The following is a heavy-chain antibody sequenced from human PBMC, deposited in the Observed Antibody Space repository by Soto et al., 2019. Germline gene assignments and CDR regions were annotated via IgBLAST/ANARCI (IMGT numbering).Heavy chain of an antibody. Sequence: QVQLVQSAGEVKKPGASVKVYCKASGYSFTSYGISWVRRAPGQGLEWMGWISPYNGHTQFVQRFQGRVPMTTDTSTKTAYLELRNLRSADTAHYYCARDLTIVPATHPRLENYGMDVWGQGTTVIVS. J-gene: IGHJ6*02. V-gene: IGHV1-18*01. CDR2: ISPYNGHT. D-gene: IGHD2-2*01. CDR1: GYSFTSYG. CDR3: ARDLTIVPATHPRLENYGMDV.